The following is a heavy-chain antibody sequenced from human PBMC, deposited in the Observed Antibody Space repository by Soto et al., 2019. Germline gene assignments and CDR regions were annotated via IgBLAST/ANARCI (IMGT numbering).Heavy chain of an antibody. J-gene: IGHJ4*02. Sequence: QLELVQSGAEVMEPGSSVKLSCKTSGGSLRNSGINWVRQAPGQGLEWVGGIIPIVGTPNYLQRLQTRVTITADESTNTAFLELGSLRFDDTAIYYCARERDGSGSLSYYFDQWGQGTLVTVSS. V-gene: IGHV1-69*01. CDR2: IIPIVGTP. D-gene: IGHD3-10*01. CDR3: ARERDGSGSLSYYFDQ. CDR1: GGSLRNSG.